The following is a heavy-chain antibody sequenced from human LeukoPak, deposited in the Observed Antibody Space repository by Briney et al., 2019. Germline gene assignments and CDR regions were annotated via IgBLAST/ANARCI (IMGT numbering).Heavy chain of an antibody. CDR1: GFTFDDYG. Sequence: PGGSLRLSCAASGFTFDDYGMNWVRQAPGKGLEWVSCISSSSSYIYYADSVKGRFTISRDNAKNSLYLQMNSLRAEDTAVYYCARDNSLGDNAWWFDPWGQGTLVTVSS. CDR2: ISSSSSYI. V-gene: IGHV3-21*01. D-gene: IGHD1-26*01. J-gene: IGHJ5*02. CDR3: ARDNSLGDNAWWFDP.